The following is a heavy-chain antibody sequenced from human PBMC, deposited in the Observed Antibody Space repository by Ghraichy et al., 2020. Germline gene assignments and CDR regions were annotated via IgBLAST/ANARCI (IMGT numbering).Heavy chain of an antibody. Sequence: ASVKVSCKASGYTFTTYYMHWVRQAPGQGLEWMGVINPSDGTRNYAQNFQGRVTMTRDTSTSTVYLEVSSLRSEDTAVYYCAREPHGTCFFDYWGQGTLVTVSS. CDR1: GYTFTTYY. CDR2: INPSDGTR. J-gene: IGHJ4*02. D-gene: IGHD1-7*01. V-gene: IGHV1-46*01. CDR3: AREPHGTCFFDY.